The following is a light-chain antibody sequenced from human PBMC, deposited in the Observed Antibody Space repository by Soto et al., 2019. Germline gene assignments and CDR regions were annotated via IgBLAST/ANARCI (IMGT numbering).Light chain of an antibody. V-gene: IGKV3-11*01. CDR3: QQRSNWIT. CDR2: GAF. J-gene: IGKJ5*01. CDR1: QSVSSN. Sequence: EILMTQSPVTLSVSPGERATLSCRASQSVSSNLAWYQQKPGQAPSLLIYGAFTRATGIPARFSGSGSGTDFTLTISSLEPEDFAVYYCQQRSNWITFGQGTRLEIK.